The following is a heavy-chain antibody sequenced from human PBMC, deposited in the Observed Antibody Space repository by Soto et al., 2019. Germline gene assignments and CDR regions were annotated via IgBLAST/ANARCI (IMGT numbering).Heavy chain of an antibody. Sequence: LRLSCAASGFTFSSYGMHWVRQAPGKGPEWVAVISYDGSNKYYADSVKGRFTISRDNSKNTLYLQMNSLRAEDTAVYYCAKGMFAEYYYDSSGEAFDIWGQGTMVTVSS. D-gene: IGHD3-22*01. J-gene: IGHJ3*02. CDR1: GFTFSSYG. CDR3: AKGMFAEYYYDSSGEAFDI. V-gene: IGHV3-30*18. CDR2: ISYDGSNK.